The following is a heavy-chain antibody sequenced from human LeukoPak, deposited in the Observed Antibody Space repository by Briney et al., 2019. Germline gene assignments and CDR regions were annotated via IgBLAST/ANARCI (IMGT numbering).Heavy chain of an antibody. V-gene: IGHV1-8*03. CDR3: ARNLPYSSSWYYYYYYMDV. CDR2: MNPNSGNT. Sequence: GASVKVSCKASGYTFTSYDINWVRQATGQGLEWMGWMNPNSGNTGYAQKFQGRGTITRNTSISTAYMKLSSLRSEDTAVYYCARNLPYSSSWYYYYYYMDVWGKGTTVTVSS. J-gene: IGHJ6*03. CDR1: GYTFTSYD. D-gene: IGHD6-13*01.